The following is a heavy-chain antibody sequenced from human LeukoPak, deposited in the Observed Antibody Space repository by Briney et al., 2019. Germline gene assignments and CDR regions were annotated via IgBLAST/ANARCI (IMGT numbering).Heavy chain of an antibody. J-gene: IGHJ3*02. D-gene: IGHD1-26*01. CDR2: IKQDGSEK. V-gene: IGHV3-7*01. Sequence: PGGSLRPSCAASGFTFSSYWMNWVRQAPGKGLEWVANIKQDGSEKYYVDSVKGRFTISRDNAKNSLYLQMNSLRAEDTAVYYCARCGRRGSDSFDIWGQGTMVTVSS. CDR3: ARCGRRGSDSFDI. CDR1: GFTFSSYW.